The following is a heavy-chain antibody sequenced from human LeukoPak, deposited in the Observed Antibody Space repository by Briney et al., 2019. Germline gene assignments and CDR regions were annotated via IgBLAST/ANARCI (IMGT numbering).Heavy chain of an antibody. CDR2: IRYDGDET. D-gene: IGHD2-21*01. J-gene: IGHJ4*02. Sequence: GESMRPSCALAGFTFNRLGTHCDRHAPREGLEWVAFIRYDGDETFYADFVKGRLTICRDNSNNPLSLQLNTLRPDDRAINYCAKDGDDCINYGGTGTRVTVSS. CDR1: GFTFNRLG. CDR3: AKDGDDCINY. V-gene: IGHV3-30*02.